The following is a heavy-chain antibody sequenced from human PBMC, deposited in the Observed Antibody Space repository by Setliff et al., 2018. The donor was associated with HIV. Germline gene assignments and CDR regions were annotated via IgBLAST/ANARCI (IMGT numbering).Heavy chain of an antibody. CDR2: ISAYNGKT. J-gene: IGHJ6*03. Sequence: ASVKVSCKASGFPFSSYGISWVRQAPGQGLEWMGWISAYNGKTEYAQNFQGRVTMTTDISTSTAWTSTSTAYMELRSQRSDDTAVYYCASCMAGHYYYMDVWGKGTTVTVSS. D-gene: IGHD6-19*01. CDR3: ASCMAGHYYYMDV. V-gene: IGHV1-18*01. CDR1: GFPFSSYG.